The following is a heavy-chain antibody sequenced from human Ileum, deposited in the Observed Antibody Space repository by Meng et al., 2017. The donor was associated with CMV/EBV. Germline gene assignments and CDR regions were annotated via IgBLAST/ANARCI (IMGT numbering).Heavy chain of an antibody. CDR3: ARGSSSWAFDY. CDR2: VYSSGST. CDR1: GGSISGYY. Sequence: QVQLQESGPGLVKPSETLSLTCTVSGGSISGYYWSWIRQPATKGLEWIGRVYSSGSTDYNPSLQSRVTMSVDTSKNQFSLKLSSVTAADTAVYYCARGSSSWAFDYWGQGTLVTVFS. J-gene: IGHJ4*02. D-gene: IGHD2-2*01. V-gene: IGHV4-4*07.